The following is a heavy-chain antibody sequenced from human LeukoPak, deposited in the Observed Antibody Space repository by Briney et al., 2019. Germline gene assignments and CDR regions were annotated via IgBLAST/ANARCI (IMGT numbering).Heavy chain of an antibody. V-gene: IGHV3-53*01. D-gene: IGHD4-17*01. CDR3: ARENGDYYYYYYGMDV. J-gene: IGHJ6*02. Sequence: PGGSLRLSCAASGFTVSSNYMSWVRQAPGKGLEWVSVIYSGGSTYYADSVKGRFTISRDNSKNTLYLQMNSLRAEDTAVYYCARENGDYYYYYYGMDVWGQGTTVTVSS. CDR1: GFTVSSNY. CDR2: IYSGGST.